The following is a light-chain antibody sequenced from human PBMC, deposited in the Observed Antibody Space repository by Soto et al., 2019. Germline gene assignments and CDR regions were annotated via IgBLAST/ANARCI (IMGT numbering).Light chain of an antibody. CDR3: SSYTPSSTSDV. CDR1: RLDVGGYNS. Sequence: QSVLTQPASVSGSPGQSITISCNGTRLDVGGYNSVSWYQQHPGKAPKLMIYDVRNRPSGVSNSLSGSKSGNTASLTISGLHAEDEADYYCSSYTPSSTSDVFGIGTKVTV. V-gene: IGLV2-14*01. J-gene: IGLJ1*01. CDR2: DVR.